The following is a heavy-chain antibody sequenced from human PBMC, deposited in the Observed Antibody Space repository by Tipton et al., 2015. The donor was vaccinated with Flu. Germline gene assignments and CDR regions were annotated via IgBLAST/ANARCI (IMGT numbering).Heavy chain of an antibody. CDR3: TRGSYGDYLDGAPGY. V-gene: IGHV4-38-2*02. J-gene: IGHJ4*02. CDR1: GDSMRRDYF. CDR2: IHYSGSP. Sequence: TLSLTCTVSGDSMRRDYFWGWIRQAPGKGLEWIGNIHYSGSPHYNPSLKSRVTISVDTSTNQFSLKLTSVTAADTAVYFCTRGSYGDYLDGAPGYWGQGTLVTVSS. D-gene: IGHD4-17*01.